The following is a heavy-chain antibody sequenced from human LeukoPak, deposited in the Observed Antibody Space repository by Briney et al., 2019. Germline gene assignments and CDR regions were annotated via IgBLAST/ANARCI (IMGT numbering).Heavy chain of an antibody. CDR3: TISYCDGSLYEYF. CDR2: IRSNASGGAT. V-gene: IGHV3-49*04. J-gene: IGHJ4*02. D-gene: IGHD2-21*01. Sequence: PGGTLRLSCTVSGLTLCGDAVTWVRQAPGKGLEWVGFIRSNASGGATEYDASVKVRFVTSRDHSKSIAYLQMNGLKEQNTGVYYCTISYCDGSLYEYFWGQGTRVTVS. CDR1: GLTLCGDA.